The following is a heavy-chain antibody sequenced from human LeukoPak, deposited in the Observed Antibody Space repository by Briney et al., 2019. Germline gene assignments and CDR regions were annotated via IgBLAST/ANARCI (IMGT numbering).Heavy chain of an antibody. CDR3: AKDYRTMIVVVMAAFDI. J-gene: IGHJ3*02. V-gene: IGHV3-23*01. D-gene: IGHD3-22*01. Sequence: GGSLRLSCAASGFSFSNYAMSWVRQAPGKGLEWVSAISGRDGSTYYAGSVKGRFTISRDNSKNTLYLQMNSLRAEDTAVYYCAKDYRTMIVVVMAAFDIWGQGTMVTVSS. CDR2: ISGRDGST. CDR1: GFSFSNYA.